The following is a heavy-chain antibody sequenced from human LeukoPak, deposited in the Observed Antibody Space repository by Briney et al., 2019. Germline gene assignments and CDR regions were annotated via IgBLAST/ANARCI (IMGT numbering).Heavy chain of an antibody. J-gene: IGHJ6*02. CDR3: ARLSPHKNYYDSSGYYAGRYYHGMDV. D-gene: IGHD3-22*01. Sequence: SETLSLTCTVSGGSISSYYWSWIRQPPGKGLEWIGYIYYSGSTNYNPSLKSRVTISVDTSKNQFSLKLSSVTAADTAVYYCARLSPHKNYYDSSGYYAGRYYHGMDVWGQGTTVTVSS. V-gene: IGHV4-59*08. CDR1: GGSISSYY. CDR2: IYYSGST.